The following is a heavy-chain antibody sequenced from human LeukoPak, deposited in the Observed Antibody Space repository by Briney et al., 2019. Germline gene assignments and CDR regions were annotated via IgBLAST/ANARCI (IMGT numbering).Heavy chain of an antibody. V-gene: IGHV3-23*01. CDR2: LIGCDGST. Sequence: GGSLRLSCAASGFTVSSYAMSWVRPAQGKGREWVSGLIGCDGSTYYADSRKGRCTLSRDNSKNTLDLQMKSVRAEDTAVYYCAKPWRGSSWSFDYWGQGTLVTVSS. J-gene: IGHJ4*02. CDR1: GFTVSSYA. CDR3: AKPWRGSSWSFDY. D-gene: IGHD6-13*01.